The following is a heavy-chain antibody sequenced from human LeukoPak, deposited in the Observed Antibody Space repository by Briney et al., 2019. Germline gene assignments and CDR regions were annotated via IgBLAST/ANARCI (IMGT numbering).Heavy chain of an antibody. CDR3: ARDPQLRAFDI. Sequence: SETLSLTCTVSGGSISSGSYYWSWIRQPAGKGLEWIGRIYTSGSTNYNPSLKSRVTISVDTSKNQFSLKLSSVTAADTAVYYCARDPQLRAFDIWGQGTMVTVSS. J-gene: IGHJ3*02. CDR1: GGSISSGSYY. D-gene: IGHD2-2*01. CDR2: IYTSGST. V-gene: IGHV4-61*02.